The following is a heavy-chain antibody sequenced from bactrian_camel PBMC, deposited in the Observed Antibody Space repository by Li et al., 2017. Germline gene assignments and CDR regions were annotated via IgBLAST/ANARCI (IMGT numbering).Heavy chain of an antibody. CDR3: AADSCPSGGSRYFGY. CDR1: GFAYGSYC. J-gene: IGHJ6*01. CDR2: INSGGGST. Sequence: QLVESGGGSVQTGGSLRLHCVASGFAYGSYCMAWIRQAPGKEREGVAAINSGGGSTYYADSVKGRFTISRDNAKNTVTLQMNSLKPEDTAVYYCAADSCPSGGSRYFGYWGQGTQVTFS. D-gene: IGHD2*01. V-gene: IGHV3S25*01.